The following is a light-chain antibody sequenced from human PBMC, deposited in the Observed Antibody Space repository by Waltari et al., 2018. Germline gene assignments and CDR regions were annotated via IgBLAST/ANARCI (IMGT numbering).Light chain of an antibody. CDR1: QSVSSN. V-gene: IGKV3-15*01. CDR2: GAS. J-gene: IGKJ2*01. CDR3: QQYNNWPPYT. Sequence: EIVMTQSPATLSVSPGERATLSCSASQSVSSNLAWYQQKPGQAPRLLIYGASTRGTGIPARFSGSGSWTEFTFTISSLQSEDFAVYYCQQYNNWPPYTFGQGTKLEIK.